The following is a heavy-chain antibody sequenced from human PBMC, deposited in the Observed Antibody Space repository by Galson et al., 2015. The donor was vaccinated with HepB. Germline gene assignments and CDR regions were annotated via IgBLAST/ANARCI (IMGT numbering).Heavy chain of an antibody. Sequence: SLRLSCAASGFTFSSYGMHWVRQAPGKGLEWVAVIWYDGSNKYYADSVKGRFTISRDNSKNTLYLQMNSLRAEDTAVYYCARDLGYYYGSGSYYRHPGEYYYGMDVWGQGTTVTVSS. CDR2: IWYDGSNK. CDR1: GFTFSSYG. V-gene: IGHV3-33*08. D-gene: IGHD3-10*01. CDR3: ARDLGYYYGSGSYYRHPGEYYYGMDV. J-gene: IGHJ6*02.